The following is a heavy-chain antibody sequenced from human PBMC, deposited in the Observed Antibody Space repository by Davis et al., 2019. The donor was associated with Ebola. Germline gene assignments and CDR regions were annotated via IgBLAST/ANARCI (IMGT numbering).Heavy chain of an antibody. V-gene: IGHV5-51*01. D-gene: IGHD2-2*01. CDR1: GYSFTSYW. CDR3: ARHGGRMGYCSSTSCLPYYYYYGMDV. CDR2: IYPGDSDT. J-gene: IGHJ6*02. Sequence: PGGSLRLSCKGSGYSFTSYWIGWVRQMPGKGLEWMGIIYPGDSDTRYSPSFQGQVTISADKSISTAYLQWSSLKASDTAMYYCARHGGRMGYCSSTSCLPYYYYYGMDVWGQGTTVTVSS.